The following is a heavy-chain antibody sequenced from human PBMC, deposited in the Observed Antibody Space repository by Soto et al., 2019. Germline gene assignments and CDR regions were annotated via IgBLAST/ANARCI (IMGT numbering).Heavy chain of an antibody. Sequence: QVQLVQSGAEVKKPGSSVKVSCKASGGTFSSYAINWVRQAPGQGLEWMGGIIPIFGTANYAQKFQGRVTITADKSTNTAYMELRSLRSEGTAVYYCASSPPPTVTMYSRYFDLWGRGTLVTVSS. CDR2: IIPIFGTA. J-gene: IGHJ2*01. CDR1: GGTFSSYA. CDR3: ASSPPPTVTMYSRYFDL. V-gene: IGHV1-69*14. D-gene: IGHD4-17*01.